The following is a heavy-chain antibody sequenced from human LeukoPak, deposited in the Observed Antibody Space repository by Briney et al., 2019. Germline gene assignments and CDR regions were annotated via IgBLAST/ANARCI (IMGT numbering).Heavy chain of an antibody. CDR2: IYPGDSDT. CDR1: GYYFTSYW. Sequence: RGESLKISCKGSGYYFTSYWIGWVRQMPGKGLEWMGIIYPGDSDTTYSPSFQGQVTTSADKSISTAYLQWSSLKASDTAMYYCARPAYYGSGNYYFDYWGQGTLVTVSS. CDR3: ARPAYYGSGNYYFDY. V-gene: IGHV5-51*01. J-gene: IGHJ4*02. D-gene: IGHD3-10*01.